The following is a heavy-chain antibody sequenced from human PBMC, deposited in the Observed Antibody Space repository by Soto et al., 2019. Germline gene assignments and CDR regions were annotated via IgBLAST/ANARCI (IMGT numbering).Heavy chain of an antibody. D-gene: IGHD6-19*01. V-gene: IGHV4-59*01. J-gene: IGHJ3*02. CDR3: ARVTGGSSGWKNAFDI. CDR1: GGSISSYY. CDR2: IYYSGST. Sequence: SETLSLTCTVSGGSISSYYWSWIRQPPGKGLEWIGYIYYSGSTNYNPSLKSRVTISVDTSKNQFSLKLSSVTAADTAVYYCARVTGGSSGWKNAFDIWGQGTMVTLSS.